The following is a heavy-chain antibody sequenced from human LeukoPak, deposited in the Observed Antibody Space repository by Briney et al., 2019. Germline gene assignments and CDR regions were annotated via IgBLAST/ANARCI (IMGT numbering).Heavy chain of an antibody. CDR1: GGSFSGYY. Sequence: SETLSLTCAVYGGSFSGYYWSWIRQPPGKGLEWIGEINHSGSTNYNPSLKSRVTISVDTSKNQFSLKLSSVTAADTAVYYCARGRYSYGDAFDIWGQGTMVTVSS. CDR3: ARGRYSYGDAFDI. D-gene: IGHD5-18*01. V-gene: IGHV4-34*01. CDR2: INHSGST. J-gene: IGHJ3*02.